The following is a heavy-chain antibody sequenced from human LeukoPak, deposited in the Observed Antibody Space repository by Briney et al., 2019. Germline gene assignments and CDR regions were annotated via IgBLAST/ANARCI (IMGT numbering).Heavy chain of an antibody. V-gene: IGHV4-4*09. J-gene: IGHJ4*02. D-gene: IGHD3-3*01. CDR2: IYTSGST. CDR1: GGSISRYY. CDR3: ARTYDFWSGHFDY. Sequence: SETLSLTCTVSGGSISRYYWSSIRQPPGKGPGWIRYIYTSGSTNYNPSLKSRVTIAVDTSKNQFSLMLSSVTAADKAVYYCARTYDFWSGHFDYWGQGTLVTVSS.